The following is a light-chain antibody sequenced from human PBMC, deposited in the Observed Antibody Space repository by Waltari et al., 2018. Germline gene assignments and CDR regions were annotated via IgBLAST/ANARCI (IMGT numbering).Light chain of an antibody. Sequence: QSALTQPASVSGSPGQSITISCTGTCSDVGYYNYVSWYQQHPGKAPKLMISDVNKRPSGVSNRFSGSKSGNTASLTISGLQAEDEADYYCSSYTNYATVIFGGGTKLTVL. J-gene: IGLJ2*01. V-gene: IGLV2-14*01. CDR3: SSYTNYATVI. CDR2: DVN. CDR1: CSDVGYYNY.